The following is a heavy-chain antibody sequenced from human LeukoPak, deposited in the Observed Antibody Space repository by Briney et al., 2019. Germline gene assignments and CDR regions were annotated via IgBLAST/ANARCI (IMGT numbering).Heavy chain of an antibody. CDR2: INPSGGFT. CDR3: ARDREQQLVRFYNAFDI. D-gene: IGHD6-13*01. CDR1: GYSFSTHW. V-gene: IGHV1-46*01. J-gene: IGHJ3*02. Sequence: ASVKVSCYASGYSFSTHWMHWVRQVPGQALEWMGLINPSGGFTSYAQKLQGRVTVTRDMSTSTVYMELSNLRSEDTAVYYCARDREQQLVRFYNAFDIWGQGTVVTVSS.